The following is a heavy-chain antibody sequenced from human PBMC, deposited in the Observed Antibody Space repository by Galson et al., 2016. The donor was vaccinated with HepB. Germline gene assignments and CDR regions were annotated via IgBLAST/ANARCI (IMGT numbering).Heavy chain of an antibody. J-gene: IGHJ4*02. V-gene: IGHV4-59*12. D-gene: IGHD1-26*01. Sequence: QVQLQESGPGLVKPSETLSLTCTVSGGSISSYYWSWIRQPPGKGLEWIGYIYYSGSTNYSPSLKSRVTISKDTSKNQFSLKRRSVTAADTAVYYCARARVGSTDYWGQGTLVTVSS. CDR2: IYYSGST. CDR1: GGSISSYY. CDR3: ARARVGSTDY.